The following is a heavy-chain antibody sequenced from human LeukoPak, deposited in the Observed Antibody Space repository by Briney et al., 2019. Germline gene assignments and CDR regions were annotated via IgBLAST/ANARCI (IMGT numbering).Heavy chain of an antibody. CDR2: IIPILGIA. D-gene: IGHD3-16*01. CDR1: GGTFSSYA. CDR3: ARKFVGGYLDY. V-gene: IGHV1-69*04. Sequence: SVKVSCKASGGTFSSYAISWVRQAPGQGLEWMGRIIPILGIANYAQKFQGRVTITADKSTSTAYMELSSLRSEATAVYYCARKFVGGYLDYGGRGPLATSSS. J-gene: IGHJ4*02.